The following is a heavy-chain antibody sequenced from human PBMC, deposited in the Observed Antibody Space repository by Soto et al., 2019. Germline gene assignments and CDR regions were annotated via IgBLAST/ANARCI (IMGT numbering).Heavy chain of an antibody. CDR1: GGSLSSGSFF. V-gene: IGHV4-39*02. D-gene: IGHD6-19*01. CDR2: IYFTGTS. Sequence: SETLSLTCTVSGGSLSSGSFFWGWIRQPPGKGLEWIGHIYFTGTSPYSPSLKSRVTMFVDTSKNNFSLRLTSVTAADTAVYYCVRREAVAGSQFDFWGQGTLVTVSS. CDR3: VRREAVAGSQFDF. J-gene: IGHJ4*02.